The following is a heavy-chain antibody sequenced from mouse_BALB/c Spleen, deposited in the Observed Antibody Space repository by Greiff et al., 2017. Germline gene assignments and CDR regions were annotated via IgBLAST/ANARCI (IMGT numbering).Heavy chain of an antibody. CDR1: GFNIKDTY. Sequence: VQLQQSGAELMKPGASVKLSCTASGFNIKDTYMHWVKQRPEQGLEWIGRIDPANGNTKYDPKFQGKATITADTSSNTAYLQLSSLTSEDTAVYYCARDYYGSRGFDYWGQGTTLTVSS. CDR2: IDPANGNT. V-gene: IGHV14-3*02. CDR3: ARDYYGSRGFDY. J-gene: IGHJ2*01. D-gene: IGHD1-1*01.